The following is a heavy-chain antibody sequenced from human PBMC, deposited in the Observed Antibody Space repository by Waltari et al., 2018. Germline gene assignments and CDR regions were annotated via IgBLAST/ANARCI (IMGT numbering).Heavy chain of an antibody. D-gene: IGHD3-22*01. CDR1: GYTFTGYY. J-gene: IGHJ5*02. V-gene: IGHV1-2*06. CDR3: ARDWGYYSDTSGYPSNWFGP. Sequence: QVQLVQSGAEVKKPGASVKVSCKASGYTFTGYYFHWVRQAPGQGLELMAPNHPNTVDTTYAQEVQGRVTMTRETSISTAYMELTSLRSEDTAVYYCARDWGYYSDTSGYPSNWFGPWGQGTLVTVSS. CDR2: NHPNTVDT.